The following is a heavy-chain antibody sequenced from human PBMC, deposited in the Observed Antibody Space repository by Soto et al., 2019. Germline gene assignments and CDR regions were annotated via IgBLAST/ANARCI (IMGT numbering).Heavy chain of an antibody. V-gene: IGHV4-39*01. CDR2: IYYSGST. J-gene: IGHJ6*03. Sequence: QLQLQESGPGLVKPSETLSLTCTVSGGSISSSSYYWGWIRQPPGKGLEWIGSIYYSGSTYYNPSLKRRVTISVDTSKNQFSLKLSSVTAADTAVYYCARTLWFGEFDYYYMDVWGKGTTVTVSS. CDR3: ARTLWFGEFDYYYMDV. D-gene: IGHD3-10*01. CDR1: GGSISSSSYY.